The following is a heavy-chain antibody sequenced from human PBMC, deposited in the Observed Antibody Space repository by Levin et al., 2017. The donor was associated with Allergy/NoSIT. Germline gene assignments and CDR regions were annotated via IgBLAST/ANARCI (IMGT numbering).Heavy chain of an antibody. Sequence: GGSLRLSCAASGLTFSSYWMHWVRQAPGKGLVWVSRINSDGTSTNCADSVKGRFTISRDNAKNTLFLQMNSLRVEDTAVYYCARSGGPGTLSTGFHPWGQGTLVTVSS. D-gene: IGHD2-15*01. V-gene: IGHV3-74*01. CDR3: ARSGGPGTLSTGFHP. CDR2: INSDGTST. CDR1: GLTFSSYW. J-gene: IGHJ5*02.